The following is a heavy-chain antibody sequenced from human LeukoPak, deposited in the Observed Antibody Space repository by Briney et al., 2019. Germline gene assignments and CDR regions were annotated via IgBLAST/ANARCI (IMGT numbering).Heavy chain of an antibody. J-gene: IGHJ4*02. D-gene: IGHD2-21*02. Sequence: GESLKISCAASGLTFSCYWMHWVRQAPGKGLVWVSRINSDGSSTSYADSVKGRYTISRDNAKNTLYLQMNSLRAEDTAVYYCARDLDCGGDCFSFDYWGQGTLVSLSS. CDR1: GLTFSCYW. V-gene: IGHV3-74*01. CDR2: INSDGSST. CDR3: ARDLDCGGDCFSFDY.